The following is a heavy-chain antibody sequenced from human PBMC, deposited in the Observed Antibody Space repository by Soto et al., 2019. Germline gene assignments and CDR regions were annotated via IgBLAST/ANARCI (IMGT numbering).Heavy chain of an antibody. CDR1: EGYISSGGYS. Sequence: TMSVTCGVVEGYISSGGYSRSWIRQPPGKGLEWIGYIYHSGSTYYNPSLESRVVISLDTSKNQFSLKLSSVTAADTAVYYCARTPYSGYLWFDPWGQGTLVTVSS. D-gene: IGHD3-22*01. CDR2: IYHSGST. V-gene: IGHV4-30-2*02. J-gene: IGHJ5*02. CDR3: ARTPYSGYLWFDP.